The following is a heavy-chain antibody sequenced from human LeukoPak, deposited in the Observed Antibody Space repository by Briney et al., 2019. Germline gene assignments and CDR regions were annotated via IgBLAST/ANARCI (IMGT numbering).Heavy chain of an antibody. CDR2: IYHSGST. J-gene: IGHJ5*02. Sequence: SDTLSLTCTVSGYSISSGYYWGWIRQPPGKGLEWIGSIYHSGSTYYNPSLKSRVTISVDTSKNQFSLKLSSATAADTAVYYCARSLAYYDFWSGSNWFDPWGQGTLVTVSS. CDR1: GYSISSGYY. V-gene: IGHV4-38-2*02. D-gene: IGHD3-3*01. CDR3: ARSLAYYDFWSGSNWFDP.